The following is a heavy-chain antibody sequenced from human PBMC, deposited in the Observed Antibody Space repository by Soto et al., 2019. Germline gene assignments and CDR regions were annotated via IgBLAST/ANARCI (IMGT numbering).Heavy chain of an antibody. CDR1: GGSFSGYY. CDR2: INHSGST. Sequence: NPSETLSLTCAVYGGSFSGYYWSWIRQPPGKGLEWIGEINHSGSTNYNPSIKSRVTISVDTSKNQFSLKLSSVTAADTAVYYCARGLRYCSSTSCYARNYYYYYMDVWGKGTTVTVSS. V-gene: IGHV4-34*01. D-gene: IGHD2-2*01. J-gene: IGHJ6*03. CDR3: ARGLRYCSSTSCYARNYYYYYMDV.